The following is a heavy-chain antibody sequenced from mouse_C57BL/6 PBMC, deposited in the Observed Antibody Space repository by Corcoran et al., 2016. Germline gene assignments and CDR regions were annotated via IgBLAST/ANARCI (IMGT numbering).Heavy chain of an antibody. CDR2: INTYSGVP. CDR1: GYTFTTYG. Sequence: QIQLVQSGPELKKPGETVKISCKASGYTFTTYGMSWVKQAPGKGLKWMGWINTYSGVPTYADDFKGRFAFSLETSASTAYLQINNLKNEDTATYFCARVPSYYGILSDYWGQGTTLTVSS. J-gene: IGHJ2*01. D-gene: IGHD1-1*01. V-gene: IGHV9-3*01. CDR3: ARVPSYYGILSDY.